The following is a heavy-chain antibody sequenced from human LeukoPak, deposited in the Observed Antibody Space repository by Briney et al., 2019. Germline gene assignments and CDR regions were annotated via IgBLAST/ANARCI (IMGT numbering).Heavy chain of an antibody. J-gene: IGHJ4*02. V-gene: IGHV3-74*01. CDR3: VRGTNDWTGLDY. CDR1: GFTFSSYW. Sequence: GGSLRLSCAASGFTFSSYWMHWVRPAPGKGPVSVSRISPDGSHTDYSDSVTGRLTISRDNAKNTLYLQMRSLRTDDTALYYCVRGTNDWTGLDYWGQGTLVTVSS. CDR2: ISPDGSHT. D-gene: IGHD1-1*01.